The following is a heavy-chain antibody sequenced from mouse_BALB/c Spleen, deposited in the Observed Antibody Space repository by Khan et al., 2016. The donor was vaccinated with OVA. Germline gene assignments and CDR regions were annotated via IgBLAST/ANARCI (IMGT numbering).Heavy chain of an antibody. CDR2: IDPFNGGN. J-gene: IGHJ3*01. D-gene: IGHD3-3*01. CDR1: GYSFTTYY. CDR3: ARGTFDY. Sequence: VQLQQSGPELMKPGASVKISCKASGYSFTTYYMHWVKQSHGKSLEWIGYIDPFNGGNDYNQKFKGKATLTVDKSSSTAYMHLSSLTSEDSAVYYGARGTFDYWGQGTLVTVSA. V-gene: IGHV1-34*01.